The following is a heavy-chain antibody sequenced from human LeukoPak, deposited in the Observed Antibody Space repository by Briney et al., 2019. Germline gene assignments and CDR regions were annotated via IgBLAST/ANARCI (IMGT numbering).Heavy chain of an antibody. CDR3: AREGRWLHPTRDY. D-gene: IGHD5-24*01. Sequence: GGSLRLSCAASGFTVSSNYMSWVRQAPGKGLEWVSVIYSGGSTYYADSVKGRFTISRDNAKNSLYLQMNSLRAEDTAVYYCAREGRWLHPTRDYWGQGTLVTVSS. J-gene: IGHJ4*02. V-gene: IGHV3-53*01. CDR1: GFTVSSNY. CDR2: IYSGGST.